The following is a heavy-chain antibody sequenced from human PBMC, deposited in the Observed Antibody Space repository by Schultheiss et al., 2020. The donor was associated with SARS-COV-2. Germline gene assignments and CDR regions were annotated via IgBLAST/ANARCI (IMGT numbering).Heavy chain of an antibody. D-gene: IGHD2-8*01. CDR2: ISAYNGNT. CDR1: GYTFTSYG. CDR3: ARLGYARTNYYGMDV. Sequence: ASVKVSCKASGYTFTSYGISWVRQAPGQGLEWMGWISAYNGNTNYAQKLQGRVTMTTDTSTSTAYMELRSLRSDDTAVYYCARLGYARTNYYGMDVWGQGTTVTVSS. J-gene: IGHJ6*02. V-gene: IGHV1-18*01.